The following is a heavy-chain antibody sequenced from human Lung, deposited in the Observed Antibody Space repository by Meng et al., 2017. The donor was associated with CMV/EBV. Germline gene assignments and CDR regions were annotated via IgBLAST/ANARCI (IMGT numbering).Heavy chain of an antibody. CDR1: GFTFKYYA. CDR2: IGANGNNT. Sequence: SGFTFKYYAMHWVRQAPGKGMEYVTAIGANGNNTYYAKSVKGRFNISRDKSKNTLYLQMGSLRTGDMAVYYCDRESGGSGESLLDNWGRGTLVTVSS. CDR3: DRESGGSGESLLDN. J-gene: IGHJ4*02. V-gene: IGHV3-64*01. D-gene: IGHD2-15*01.